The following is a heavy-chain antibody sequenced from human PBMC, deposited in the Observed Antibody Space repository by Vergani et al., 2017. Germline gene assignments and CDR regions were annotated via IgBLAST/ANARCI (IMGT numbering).Heavy chain of an antibody. Sequence: QVQLQESGPGLVKPSETLSLTCTVPNDSVSNTFYYWGWIRQTPGKGLECIGSIYYSGSTYYNPSLESRVTMSVDTSKSQFSLKLSSVTAADTAVYYCTTIGYRRWGYYFDYWGQGILVTVSS. CDR3: TTIGYRRWGYYFDY. J-gene: IGHJ4*02. D-gene: IGHD2-2*02. CDR2: IYYSGST. CDR1: NDSVSNTFYY. V-gene: IGHV4-39*01.